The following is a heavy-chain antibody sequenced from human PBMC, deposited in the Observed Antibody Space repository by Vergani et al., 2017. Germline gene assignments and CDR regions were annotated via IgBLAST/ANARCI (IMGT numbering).Heavy chain of an antibody. Sequence: EVQLLESGGDLVQPGGSLRLSCAASGFTFIMHAMRWVRQAPGKGLELVSTLSASDRRTHYADSVKGRFTISRDISKNTLFLHMNSLRPEDTAVYYCAKVGRSEVAGTFGAFDIWGQGTMVTVSS. D-gene: IGHD6-19*01. J-gene: IGHJ3*02. V-gene: IGHV3-23*01. CDR3: AKVGRSEVAGTFGAFDI. CDR2: LSASDRRT. CDR1: GFTFIMHA.